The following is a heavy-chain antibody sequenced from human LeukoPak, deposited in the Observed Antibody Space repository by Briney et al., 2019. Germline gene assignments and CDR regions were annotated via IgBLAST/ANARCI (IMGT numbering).Heavy chain of an antibody. D-gene: IGHD6-13*01. V-gene: IGHV1-46*01. J-gene: IGHJ4*02. CDR2: INPSGGST. CDR1: GYTFTSYY. Sequence: ASVKVSCKASGYTFTSYYMHWVRQAPGQGLEWMGIINPSGGSTSYAQKFQGRVTMTRDTSTSTVYMELSSVTAADTAVYYCARVRSSRASDYWGQGTLVTVSS. CDR3: ARVRSSRASDY.